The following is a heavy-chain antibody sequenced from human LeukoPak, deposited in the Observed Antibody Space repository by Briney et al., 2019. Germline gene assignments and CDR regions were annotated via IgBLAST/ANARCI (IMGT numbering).Heavy chain of an antibody. Sequence: SETLSLTCTVSNGSISSFYWTWIRQPPGKGLEWIGYIYYTGTTDYNPSLKSRVTISVDTSKNQFSLKLSSVTAADTAVYYCARGYGRYFDYWGQGILVTVSS. D-gene: IGHD5-18*01. CDR1: NGSISSFY. V-gene: IGHV4-59*01. J-gene: IGHJ4*02. CDR2: IYYTGTT. CDR3: ARGYGRYFDY.